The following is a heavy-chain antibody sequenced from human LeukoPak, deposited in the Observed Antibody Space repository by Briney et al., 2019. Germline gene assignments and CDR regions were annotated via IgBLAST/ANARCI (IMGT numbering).Heavy chain of an antibody. CDR3: AKDNSEYSSSSWGGFDY. CDR2: IWYGGSNK. V-gene: IGHV3-30*02. J-gene: IGHJ4*02. Sequence: GGSLRLSCAASGFTFSSYGMHWVRQAPGKGLEWVAVIWYGGSNKYYADSVKGRFTISRDNSKNTLYLQMNSLRAEDTAVYYCAKDNSEYSSSSWGGFDYWGQGTLVTVSS. D-gene: IGHD6-6*01. CDR1: GFTFSSYG.